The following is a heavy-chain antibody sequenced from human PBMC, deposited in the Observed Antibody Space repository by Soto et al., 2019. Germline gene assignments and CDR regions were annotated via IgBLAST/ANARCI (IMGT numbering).Heavy chain of an antibody. CDR3: AKGTGLRSNRNRSYYYYYYMDV. Sequence: GGSLRLSCAASGFTFSSYAMSWVRQAPGKGLEWVSAISGSGGSTYYADSVKGRFTISRDNSKNTLYLQMNSLRAEDTAVYYCAKGTGLRSNRNRSYYYYYYMDVWGKGTTVTVSS. V-gene: IGHV3-23*01. CDR1: GFTFSSYA. D-gene: IGHD4-4*01. CDR2: ISGSGGST. J-gene: IGHJ6*03.